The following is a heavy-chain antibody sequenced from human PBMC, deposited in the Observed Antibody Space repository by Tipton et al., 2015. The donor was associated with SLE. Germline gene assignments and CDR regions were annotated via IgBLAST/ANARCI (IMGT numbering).Heavy chain of an antibody. Sequence: TLSLTCTVSGGSISSYYWSWIRQPAGKGLEWIGRIYTSGSTNYNPSLKSRVTMSVDTSKNQFSLKLSSVTAADTAVYYCARDRGYSGSYFDAFDIWGQGTMVTVSS. CDR1: GGSISSYY. D-gene: IGHD1-26*01. V-gene: IGHV4-4*07. CDR2: IYTSGST. CDR3: ARDRGYSGSYFDAFDI. J-gene: IGHJ3*02.